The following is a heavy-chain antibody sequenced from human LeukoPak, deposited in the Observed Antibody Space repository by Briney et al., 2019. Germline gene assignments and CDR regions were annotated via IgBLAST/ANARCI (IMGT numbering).Heavy chain of an antibody. CDR3: ARDIVVVPAAILPHFDY. CDR1: GYTFTSYG. CDR2: ISAYNGNT. D-gene: IGHD2-2*01. Sequence: RRASVKVSCKASGYTFTSYGISWVRQAPGQGLEWMGWISAYNGNTNYAQKLQGRVTMTTDTSTSTAYMELRSPRSDDTAVYYCARDIVVVPAAILPHFDYWGHGTLVTVSS. J-gene: IGHJ4*01. V-gene: IGHV1-18*01.